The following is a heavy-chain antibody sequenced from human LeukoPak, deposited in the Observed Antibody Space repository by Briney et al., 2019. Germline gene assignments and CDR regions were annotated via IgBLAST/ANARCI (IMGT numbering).Heavy chain of an antibody. CDR2: IDNAGSIT. V-gene: IGHV3-74*03. Sequence: GGSLRLSCAASGFTCSNYWIHWVRQAPGKGLEWVSRIDNAGSITTYADSVKGRFTISRDNAENTLYLQMNSLRVEDTAVYYCVRSAFHAGSGNYYDYWGQGTLVTVSS. CDR1: GFTCSNYW. J-gene: IGHJ4*02. CDR3: VRSAFHAGSGNYYDY. D-gene: IGHD3-22*01.